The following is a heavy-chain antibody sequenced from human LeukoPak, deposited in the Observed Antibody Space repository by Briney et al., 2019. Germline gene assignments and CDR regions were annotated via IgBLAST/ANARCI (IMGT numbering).Heavy chain of an antibody. V-gene: IGHV3-48*03. Sequence: GGSLRLSCAASGFTFSSYDMNWVRQAPGKGLEWVSYISSSGSTIYYADSVKGRFTISRDNVKTSLYLQMNTLRAEDTAVYYCARRAWDAFDIWGQGTMVTVSS. CDR3: ARRAWDAFDI. CDR1: GFTFSSYD. J-gene: IGHJ3*02. CDR2: ISSSGSTI.